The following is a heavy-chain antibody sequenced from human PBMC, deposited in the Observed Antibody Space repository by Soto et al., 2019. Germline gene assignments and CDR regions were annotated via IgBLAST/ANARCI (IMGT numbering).Heavy chain of an antibody. J-gene: IGHJ5*02. D-gene: IGHD3-10*01. CDR3: ASYYRGPSNWFDP. CDR2: IYYSGST. V-gene: IGHV4-61*01. Sequence: PSETLSLTCTVSGGSVSSGSYYWSWIRQPPGKGLEWIGYIYYSGSTNYNPSLKSRVTISVDTSKNQFSLKLSSVTAADTAVYYCASYYRGPSNWFDPWGQGTLLTVSS. CDR1: GGSVSSGSYY.